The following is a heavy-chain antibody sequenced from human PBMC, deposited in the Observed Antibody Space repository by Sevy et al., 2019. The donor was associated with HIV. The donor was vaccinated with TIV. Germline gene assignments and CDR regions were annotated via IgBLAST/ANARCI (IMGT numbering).Heavy chain of an antibody. V-gene: IGHV3-48*02. CDR1: GFTFSSYS. D-gene: IGHD1-26*01. J-gene: IGHJ3*02. Sequence: GGSLRLSCAASGFTFSSYSMNWVRQAPGKGLEWVSYISSSSSTIYYADSVKGRFTISRDNAKNSLYLQMNSLRDEDTAVYYCARGLGGSYYALDACDIWGQGTMVTVSS. CDR2: ISSSSSTI. CDR3: ARGLGGSYYALDACDI.